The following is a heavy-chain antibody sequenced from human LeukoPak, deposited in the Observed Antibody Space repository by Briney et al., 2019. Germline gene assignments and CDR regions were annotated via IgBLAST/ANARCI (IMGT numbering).Heavy chain of an antibody. Sequence: GASVTVSCKASGGTFSSYAISWVRQAPGQGLEWMGGIIPIFGTAKYAQNFQGRVSIAADRSTSTAYMELSSLRSEDTAVYYCARLYTHYDSSGYYYEDYWGQGTLVTVSS. D-gene: IGHD3-22*01. J-gene: IGHJ4*02. CDR1: GGTFSSYA. CDR2: IIPIFGTA. CDR3: ARLYTHYDSSGYYYEDY. V-gene: IGHV1-69*06.